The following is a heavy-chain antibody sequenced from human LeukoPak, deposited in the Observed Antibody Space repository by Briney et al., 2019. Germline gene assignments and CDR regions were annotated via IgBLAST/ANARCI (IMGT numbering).Heavy chain of an antibody. CDR1: GGSISSYY. V-gene: IGHV4-59*01. J-gene: IGHJ3*02. CDR2: IYYSGST. CDR3: ARQGLGAFDI. Sequence: PSETLSLTCTVSGGSISSYYWSWIRQPPGKGLELIGYIYYSGSTNYNPSLKSRVTISVDTSKNQFSLKLSSVTAADTAVYYCARQGLGAFDIWGQGTMVTVSS.